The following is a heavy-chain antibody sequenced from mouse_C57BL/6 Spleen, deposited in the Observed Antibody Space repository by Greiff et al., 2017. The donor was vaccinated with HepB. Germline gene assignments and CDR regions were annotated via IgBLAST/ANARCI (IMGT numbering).Heavy chain of an antibody. D-gene: IGHD2-3*01. J-gene: IGHJ3*01. Sequence: QVQLQQPGAELVRPGSSVKLSCKASGYTFTSYWMDWVKQRPGQGLEWIGNIYPSDSETHYNQKFKDKATLTVDKSSSTAYMQLSSLTSEDSAVYYCAQGDGYYGAYWGQGTLVTVSA. CDR2: IYPSDSET. CDR1: GYTFTSYW. V-gene: IGHV1-61*01. CDR3: AQGDGYYGAY.